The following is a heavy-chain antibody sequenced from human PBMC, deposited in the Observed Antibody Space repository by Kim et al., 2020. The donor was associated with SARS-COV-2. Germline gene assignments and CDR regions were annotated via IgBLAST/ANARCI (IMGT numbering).Heavy chain of an antibody. Sequence: SETLSLTCAVYGGSFSGYYWSWIRQPPGKGLEWIGEINHSGSTNYNPSLKSRVTISVDTSKNQFSLKLSSVTAADTAVYYCARGDGSGSYKGYYFDYWGQGTLVTVSS. D-gene: IGHD3-10*01. V-gene: IGHV4-34*01. J-gene: IGHJ4*02. CDR3: ARGDGSGSYKGYYFDY. CDR2: INHSGST. CDR1: GGSFSGYY.